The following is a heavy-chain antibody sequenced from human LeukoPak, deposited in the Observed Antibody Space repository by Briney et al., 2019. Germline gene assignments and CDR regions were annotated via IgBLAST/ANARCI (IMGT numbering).Heavy chain of an antibody. CDR2: ISSSSSYI. D-gene: IGHD3-10*01. CDR1: GFTFSSYS. Sequence: GGSLRLSCAASGFTFSSYSMNWVRQAPGKGLEWVSSISSSSSYIYYADSVKGRFTISRDNAKNSLYLQMNSLRAEDTAVYYCAKSTVRGVTTRFDYWGQGTLVTVSS. J-gene: IGHJ4*02. V-gene: IGHV3-21*01. CDR3: AKSTVRGVTTRFDY.